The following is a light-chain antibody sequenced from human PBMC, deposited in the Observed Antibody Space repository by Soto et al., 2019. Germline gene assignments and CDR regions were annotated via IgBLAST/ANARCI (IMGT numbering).Light chain of an antibody. Sequence: DIQMTQSPSTLSASVGDRVTITCRASQSIGSSLAWYQQKPGKAPKLLIYTASTLEDGVPSRFSGSGSGAKFFLTISSLQPDDFATYYCQQYSGYSPYTFGQGTKLEI. CDR3: QQYSGYSPYT. J-gene: IGKJ2*01. V-gene: IGKV1-5*03. CDR2: TAS. CDR1: QSIGSS.